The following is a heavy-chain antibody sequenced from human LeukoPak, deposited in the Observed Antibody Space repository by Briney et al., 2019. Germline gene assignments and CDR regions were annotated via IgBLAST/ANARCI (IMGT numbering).Heavy chain of an antibody. CDR3: ARGRAPRNSDILTGYYQRFDY. CDR1: GGSFNGYY. CDR2: INHSGST. J-gene: IGHJ4*02. V-gene: IGHV4-34*01. Sequence: PSETLSLTCAVYGGSFNGYYWSWIRQPPGKGLEWIWEINHSGSTNYNPSLKSRVTISVDTSKNQFSLKLSSVTAADTALYYCARGRAPRNSDILTGYYQRFDYWGREPWSPSPQ. D-gene: IGHD3-9*01.